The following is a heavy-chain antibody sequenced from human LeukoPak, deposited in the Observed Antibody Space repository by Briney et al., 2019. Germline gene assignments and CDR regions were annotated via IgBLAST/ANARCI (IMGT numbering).Heavy chain of an antibody. Sequence: GASVKVSCKASGGTFSSYAISWVRQAPGQGLEWMGGIIPIFGTANYAQKFQGRVTITADKSTSTAYMELSSLRSEDTAVYYCARNWQQLAPSGSYFQSIWDWFDPWGQGTLVTVSS. D-gene: IGHD1-26*01. CDR3: ARNWQQLAPSGSYFQSIWDWFDP. V-gene: IGHV1-69*06. J-gene: IGHJ5*02. CDR1: GGTFSSYA. CDR2: IIPIFGTA.